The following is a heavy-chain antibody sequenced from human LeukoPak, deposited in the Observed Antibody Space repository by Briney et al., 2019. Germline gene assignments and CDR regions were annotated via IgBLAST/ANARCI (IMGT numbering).Heavy chain of an antibody. CDR3: ARDLSKRVNY. V-gene: IGHV3-23*01. CDR2: INGSGGST. J-gene: IGHJ4*02. D-gene: IGHD2-21*01. Sequence: GGSLRLSCAASGFTFSSYAMSWVRQAPGKGLEWVSAINGSGGSTYYADSVKGRFTISRDNAKNSLYLQMNSLRAEDTAVYYCARDLSKRVNYWGQGTLVTVSS. CDR1: GFTFSSYA.